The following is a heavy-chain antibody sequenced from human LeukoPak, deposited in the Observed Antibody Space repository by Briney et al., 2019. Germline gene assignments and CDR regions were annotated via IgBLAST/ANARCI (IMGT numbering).Heavy chain of an antibody. J-gene: IGHJ4*02. CDR2: IIPILGIA. D-gene: IGHD4-11*01. V-gene: IGHV1-69*04. CDR1: GGTFSSYT. CDR3: ARDYSNYAFDY. Sequence: SVKVSCKASGGTFSSYTISWVRQAPGQGLEWMGRIIPILGIANYAQKFQGRVTITADKSTSTAYMELSSLRSEDTAVYYCARDYSNYAFDYWGQGTLVTVSS.